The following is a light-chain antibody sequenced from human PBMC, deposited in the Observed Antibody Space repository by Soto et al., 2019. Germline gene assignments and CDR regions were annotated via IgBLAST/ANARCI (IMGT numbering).Light chain of an antibody. Sequence: DIQMTQSPSSLSASVGDRVTITCRASQSISSYLNWYQQKPGKAPKILISAASSLQSGVQSRFSGSGSGTDFTLTISRLQPEDFATCYCQQRSSPPWTFGQGTKVEIQ. CDR1: QSISSY. J-gene: IGKJ1*01. CDR3: QQRSSPPWT. CDR2: AAS. V-gene: IGKV1-39*01.